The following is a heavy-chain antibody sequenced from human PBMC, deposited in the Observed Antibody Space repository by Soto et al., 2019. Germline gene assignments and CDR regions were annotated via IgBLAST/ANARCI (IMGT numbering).Heavy chain of an antibody. CDR2: INPEGNAK. CDR1: GFSINTYW. V-gene: IGHV3-7*01. D-gene: IGHD2-15*01. Sequence: GGSLRLSCSGFGFSINTYWMNWIRQTPGKGLEWVANINPEGNAKTYVDPVKGRFFVSRDNTRNSLDLQMTSLRVEDSAIYFCAAWDISNIWGQGILVTVSS. CDR3: AAWDISNI. J-gene: IGHJ4*02.